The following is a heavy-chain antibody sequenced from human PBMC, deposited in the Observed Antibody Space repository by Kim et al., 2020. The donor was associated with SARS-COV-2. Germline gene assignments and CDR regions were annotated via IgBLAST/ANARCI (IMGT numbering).Heavy chain of an antibody. Sequence: AQKFQGRVTMTRNTSRSTAYMELSSLRSEDTAVYYCARGLLVSGWNYEGLWGQGTLVTVSS. CDR3: ARGLLVSGWNYEGL. D-gene: IGHD1-7*01. V-gene: IGHV1-8*01. J-gene: IGHJ4*02.